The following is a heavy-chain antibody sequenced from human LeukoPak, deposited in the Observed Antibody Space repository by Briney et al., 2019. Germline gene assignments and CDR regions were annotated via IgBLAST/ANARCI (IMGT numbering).Heavy chain of an antibody. V-gene: IGHV3-23*01. J-gene: IGHJ4*02. CDR3: AKDKQQWELLRDLRAFDY. CDR1: GFTFSSYG. CDR2: ISGSGGST. Sequence: GGSLRLSCAASGFTFSSYGMSWVRQAPGKGLEWVSAISGSGGSTYYADSVKGRFTISRGNSKNTLYLQMNSLRAEDTAVYYCAKDKQQWELLRDLRAFDYWGQGILVTVSS. D-gene: IGHD1-26*01.